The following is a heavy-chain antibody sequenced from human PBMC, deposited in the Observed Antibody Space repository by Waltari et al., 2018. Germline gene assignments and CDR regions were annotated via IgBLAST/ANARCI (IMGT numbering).Heavy chain of an antibody. CDR2: LSGNGNKR. CDR1: GFPFSTYA. J-gene: IGHJ4*02. D-gene: IGHD4-17*01. CDR3: GKDNGDYSFDY. V-gene: IGHV3-23*01. Sequence: EVQLLESGGGLVQPGGSLRLSCAASGFPFSTYAMSWVRQAPGKGLEWVSALSGNGNKRYYSDSVKGRFTISRVNSENTLYLQMNSLRAEDSAVYYCGKDNGDYSFDYWGQGTLITVSS.